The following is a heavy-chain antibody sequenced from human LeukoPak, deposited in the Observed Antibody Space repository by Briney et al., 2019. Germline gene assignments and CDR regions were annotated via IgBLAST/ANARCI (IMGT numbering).Heavy chain of an antibody. CDR3: AKPTVKYGGNWYFDN. CDR1: GYTFTGYY. Sequence: GASVKVSCKASGYTFTGYYMHWVRQAPGQGLEWMGWINPNSGGTNYAQKFQGWVTMTRDTSTSTAYMELYSLRAEDTAVYYCAKPTVKYGGNWYFDNWGQGTLVTVSS. D-gene: IGHD4-23*01. CDR2: INPNSGGT. J-gene: IGHJ4*02. V-gene: IGHV1-2*04.